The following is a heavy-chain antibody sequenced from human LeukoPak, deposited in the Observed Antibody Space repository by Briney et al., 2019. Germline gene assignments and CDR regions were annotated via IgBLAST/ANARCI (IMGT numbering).Heavy chain of an antibody. CDR2: MYNSGST. V-gene: IGHV4-59*01. D-gene: IGHD4-17*01. Sequence: SETLSLTCTVSGGSISGSYWSWIRQPPGKGLEWIAYMYNSGSTNYNPSLKSRVTISIDTSKNQFSLKLSSLTAADTAIYYYARGIESYGDYGYWGQGILVTVSS. CDR1: GGSISGSY. CDR3: ARGIESYGDYGY. J-gene: IGHJ4*02.